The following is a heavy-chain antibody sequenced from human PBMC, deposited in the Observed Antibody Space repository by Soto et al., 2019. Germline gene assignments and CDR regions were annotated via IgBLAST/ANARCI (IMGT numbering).Heavy chain of an antibody. CDR2: IIPTFVTP. CDR1: GGTFSSHG. D-gene: IGHD1-26*01. Sequence: QVQLVQSGTVVQRRGSSVKVSCQASGGTFSSHGMAWVRQAPGQGLEWMGGIIPTFVTPTYAPKFQGRVKITADKSTNTDYMELSSLRSEDTAVYYCASERSAQYFDFWGQGTLITVSS. CDR3: ASERSAQYFDF. V-gene: IGHV1-69*06. J-gene: IGHJ4*02.